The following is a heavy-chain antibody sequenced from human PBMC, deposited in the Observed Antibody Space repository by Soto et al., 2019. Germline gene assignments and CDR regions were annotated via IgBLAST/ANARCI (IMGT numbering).Heavy chain of an antibody. Sequence: QVQLQESGPGLVKPSETLSLTCTVSGGSISSYYWSWIRQPPGKGLEWIGYIYYSGSTNYNPSLSSRVTISVDTSKNQFSPKLSSVTAADTAVYYCARYYGDYHYYYGMDVWGQGTTVTVSS. J-gene: IGHJ6*02. V-gene: IGHV4-59*01. CDR3: ARYYGDYHYYYGMDV. D-gene: IGHD4-17*01. CDR1: GGSISSYY. CDR2: IYYSGST.